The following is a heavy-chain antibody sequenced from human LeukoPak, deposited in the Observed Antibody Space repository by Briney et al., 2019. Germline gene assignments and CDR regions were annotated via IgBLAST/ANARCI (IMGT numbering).Heavy chain of an antibody. CDR3: ARDRVGATDYFDY. J-gene: IGHJ4*02. D-gene: IGHD1-26*01. CDR1: GFTFSNYW. V-gene: IGHV3-30-3*01. Sequence: GGSLRLSCAASGFTFSNYWMGWVRQAPGKGLEWVAVISYDGSNKYYADSVKGRFTISRDNSKNTLHLQMNSLRAEDTAVYYCARDRVGATDYFDYWGQGTLVTVSS. CDR2: ISYDGSNK.